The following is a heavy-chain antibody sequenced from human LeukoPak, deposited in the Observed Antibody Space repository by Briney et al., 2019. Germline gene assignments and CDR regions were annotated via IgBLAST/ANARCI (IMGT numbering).Heavy chain of an antibody. D-gene: IGHD2-8*01. V-gene: IGHV4-4*02. CDR2: IYHSGST. J-gene: IGHJ4*02. CDR1: GGSINSTNW. Sequence: SETLSLTCAVSGGSINSTNWWSWVRQPPGKGLEWIGEIYHSGSTNYNPSLKSRVVISLDKSKNQFSLKLNSVTAADTAVYYCARTTRIMVYASHFDYWGQGTLVTVSS. CDR3: ARTTRIMVYASHFDY.